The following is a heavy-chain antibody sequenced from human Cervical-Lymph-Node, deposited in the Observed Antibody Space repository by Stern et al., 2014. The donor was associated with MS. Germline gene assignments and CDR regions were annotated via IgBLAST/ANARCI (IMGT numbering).Heavy chain of an antibody. V-gene: IGHV4-59*08. CDR2: IYYSGTT. J-gene: IGHJ4*02. CDR3: ARLTYNYGTPDY. D-gene: IGHD5-24*01. CDR1: GGSIVPYY. Sequence: QLVQSGPGLVKPSETLSLTCTASGGSIVPYYWNWIRQPPGKGLEWIGYIYYSGTTNYNPSFESRVTMSVDTSKTQISLMLTSVTAADTAIYYCARLTYNYGTPDYWGQGTVVAVSS.